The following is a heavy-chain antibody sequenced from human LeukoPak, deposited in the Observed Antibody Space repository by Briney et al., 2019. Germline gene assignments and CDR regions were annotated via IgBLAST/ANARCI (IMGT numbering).Heavy chain of an antibody. CDR2: IYYSGST. J-gene: IGHJ4*02. V-gene: IGHV4-39*01. Sequence: SETLSLTCTVSGGSISSSSYYWGWIRQPPGKGLEWIGSIYYSGSTYYNPSLKSRVTISVDTSKNQFSLKLSSVTAADTAVYYCAGGNLWFGELLYYFDYRGQGTLVTVSS. CDR1: GGSISSSSYY. D-gene: IGHD3-10*01. CDR3: AGGNLWFGELLYYFDY.